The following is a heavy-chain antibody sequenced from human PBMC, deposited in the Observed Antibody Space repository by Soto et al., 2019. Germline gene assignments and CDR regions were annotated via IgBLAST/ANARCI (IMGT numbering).Heavy chain of an antibody. D-gene: IGHD5-12*01. V-gene: IGHV3-30*18. CDR2: ISYDGSNK. Sequence: GGSLRLSCAASGFTFSSYGMHWVRQAPGKGLEWVAVISYDGSNKYYADSVKGRFTISRDNSKNTLYLQMNSLRAEDTAVYYCAKEKEAIVATIISVPFDYWGQGTLVTVSS. J-gene: IGHJ4*02. CDR1: GFTFSSYG. CDR3: AKEKEAIVATIISVPFDY.